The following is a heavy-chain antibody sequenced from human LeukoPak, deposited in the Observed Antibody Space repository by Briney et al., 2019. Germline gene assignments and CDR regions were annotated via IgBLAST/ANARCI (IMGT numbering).Heavy chain of an antibody. CDR1: GFTFSSYA. D-gene: IGHD6-19*01. V-gene: IGHV3-30-3*01. J-gene: IGHJ4*02. CDR3: ARYNSSGWYQEGFDY. CDR2: ISYDGSNK. Sequence: GGSLRLSCAASGFTFSSYAMHWVRQAPGKGLEWVAVISYDGSNKYYADSVKGRFTISRDNSKNTLYLQMNSLRAEDTAVYYCARYNSSGWYQEGFDYWGQGTLVTVSS.